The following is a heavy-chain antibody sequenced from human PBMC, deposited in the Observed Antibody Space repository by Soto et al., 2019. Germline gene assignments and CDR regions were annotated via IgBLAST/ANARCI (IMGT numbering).Heavy chain of an antibody. CDR1: GGSFSGYC. J-gene: IGHJ5*02. CDR2: INHSGST. Sequence: SETRSLTCAVYGGSFSGYCWSWTRQPPGKGLEWIGEINHSGSTNYNPSLKSRVTISVDRSKNQFSLKLSSVTAADTAVYYCARWWMYAPRFDPWGQG. D-gene: IGHD2-8*01. CDR3: ARWWMYAPRFDP. V-gene: IGHV4-34*01.